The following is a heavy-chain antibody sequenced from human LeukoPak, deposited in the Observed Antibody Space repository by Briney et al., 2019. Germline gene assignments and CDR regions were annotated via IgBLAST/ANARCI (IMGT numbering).Heavy chain of an antibody. D-gene: IGHD6-19*01. Sequence: GGSLRLSCAGSGFTFNNYPISWVRQAPGKGLVWVSRINPDGTTTSYADSVKGRFTISRDNAKDTVYLQMNSLRAEDTAVYYCARVSIGWYSFDYWGQGTLVTVSS. J-gene: IGHJ4*02. CDR2: INPDGTTT. CDR1: GFTFNNYP. CDR3: ARVSIGWYSFDY. V-gene: IGHV3-74*01.